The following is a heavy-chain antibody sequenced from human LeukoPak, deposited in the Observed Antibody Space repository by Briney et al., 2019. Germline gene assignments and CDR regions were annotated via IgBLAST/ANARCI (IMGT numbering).Heavy chain of an antibody. J-gene: IGHJ2*01. CDR1: GFTFSSYS. Sequence: PGGSLRLSCAASGFTFSSYSMNWVRQAPGKGLEWVSSISSSSSYIYYADSVKGRFTISRDNAKNSLYVQLNSLRAEDTAVYYCANSDEDYEYFDLWGRGTLVTVSS. V-gene: IGHV3-21*01. CDR3: ANSDEDYEYFDL. D-gene: IGHD4-17*01. CDR2: ISSSSSYI.